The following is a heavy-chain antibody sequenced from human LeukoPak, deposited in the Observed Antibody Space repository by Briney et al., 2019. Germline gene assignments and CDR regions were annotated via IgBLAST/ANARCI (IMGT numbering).Heavy chain of an antibody. V-gene: IGHV3-23*01. CDR1: GFAFSSFA. J-gene: IGHJ5*02. CDR2: ITGSHGRT. CDR3: TKDPNGDYIGAFDP. D-gene: IGHD4-17*01. Sequence: SGGSLRLSCAASGFAFSSFAMTWVRQAPGKGLEWVSSITGSHGRTYTTDSVKGRFTISRDNSQNTLYLQMNSLGAEDTAVYYCTKDPNGDYIGAFDPWGQGTLVTVSS.